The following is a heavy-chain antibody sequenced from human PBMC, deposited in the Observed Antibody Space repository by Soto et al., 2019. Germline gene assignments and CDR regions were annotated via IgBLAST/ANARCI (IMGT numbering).Heavy chain of an antibody. CDR1: GGSISSGGYY. V-gene: IGHV4-31*02. Sequence: SETLSLTCTVSGGSISSGGYYWSWIRQHPGKGLEWIGYIYYSGSTYYNPSLKSRVTISVDTSKNQFSLKLSSVTAADTAVYYCAVGFYYDSSGYDYWGQGTLVTVSS. D-gene: IGHD3-22*01. J-gene: IGHJ4*02. CDR3: AVGFYYDSSGYDY. CDR2: IYYSGST.